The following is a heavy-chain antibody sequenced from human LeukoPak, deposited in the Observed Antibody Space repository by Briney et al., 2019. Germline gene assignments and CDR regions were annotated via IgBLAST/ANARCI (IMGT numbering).Heavy chain of an antibody. CDR2: IRYDGGLQ. Sequence: GGSLRLSCAASGFTFSSYAMSWVRQAPGKGLEWISFIRYDGGLQYYGDSVKGRFSISRDNSKNTLYLQMNSLRTEDTAVYYCAKLADTSTIDYWGQGTLVTVSS. D-gene: IGHD5-18*01. J-gene: IGHJ4*02. CDR1: GFTFSSYA. CDR3: AKLADTSTIDY. V-gene: IGHV3-30*02.